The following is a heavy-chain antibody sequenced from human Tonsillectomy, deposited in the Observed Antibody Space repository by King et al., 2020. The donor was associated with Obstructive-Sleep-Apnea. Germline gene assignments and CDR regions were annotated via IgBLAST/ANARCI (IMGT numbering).Heavy chain of an antibody. CDR1: GFTFSSYA. J-gene: IGHJ4*02. V-gene: IGHV3-30*04. D-gene: IGHD6-19*01. CDR3: ARDSSNQWLVLKSPFDY. CDR2: ISYDGSNK. Sequence: VQLVESGGGVVQPGRSLRLSCAASGFTFSSYAMHWVRQAPGKGLEWVAVISYDGSNKYYADSVKGRFTISRDNSKNTLYLQMNSLRAEDTAVYYCARDSSNQWLVLKSPFDYWGQGTLVTVSS.